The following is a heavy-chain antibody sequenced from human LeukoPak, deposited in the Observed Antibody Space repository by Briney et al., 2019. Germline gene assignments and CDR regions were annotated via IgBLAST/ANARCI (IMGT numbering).Heavy chain of an antibody. V-gene: IGHV3-23*01. J-gene: IGHJ4*02. CDR3: AKDYGYSYGSLVY. CDR2: ISGSGGST. Sequence: PGGSLRLSCAASGFTFSSYSMNWVRQAPGKGLEWVSAISGSGGSTYYADSVKGRFTISRDNSKNTLYLQMNSLRAEDTAVYYCAKDYGYSYGSLVYWGQGTLVTVSS. CDR1: GFTFSSYS. D-gene: IGHD5-18*01.